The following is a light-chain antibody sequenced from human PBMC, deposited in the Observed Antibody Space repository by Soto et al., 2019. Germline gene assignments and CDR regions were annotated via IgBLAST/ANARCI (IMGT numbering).Light chain of an antibody. CDR2: TTN. Sequence: QSMLTQPLSVSETTGQRVTISCSGSRSNIGSNSVNWFQQLPGTAPKLFISTTNQRPSGVPDRFSGSKSGASASLAISGLQSEDEADYYCAAWDDSLKGHVFGPGTNVTVL. CDR1: RSNIGSNS. CDR3: AAWDDSLKGHV. V-gene: IGLV1-44*01. J-gene: IGLJ1*01.